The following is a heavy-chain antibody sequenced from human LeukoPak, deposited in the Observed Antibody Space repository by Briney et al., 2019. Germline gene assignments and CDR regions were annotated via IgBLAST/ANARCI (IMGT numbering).Heavy chain of an antibody. CDR2: ITSSSNYI. J-gene: IGHJ4*02. V-gene: IGHV3-21*04. Sequence: GGSLRLSCAASGFTFSSYWMHWVRQAPGKGLEWVSLITSSSNYIYYADSVKGRFTVSRDNAKNTLYLQMNSLRAEDTAVYYCAKSGYNRFDYWGQGTLVTVSS. CDR3: AKSGYNRFDY. D-gene: IGHD5-24*01. CDR1: GFTFSSYW.